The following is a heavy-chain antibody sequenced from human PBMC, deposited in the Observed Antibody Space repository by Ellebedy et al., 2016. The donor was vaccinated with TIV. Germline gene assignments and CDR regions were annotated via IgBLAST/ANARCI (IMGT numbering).Heavy chain of an antibody. D-gene: IGHD2-2*01. V-gene: IGHV3-7*03. Sequence: GGSLRLSXAASGFTFGGYWMSWVRQAPGKGLEWVANIKQDGSEKHYVDSVKGRFTISRDNAKNSLYLQMSSLRADDTAVYYCARAPAAMWERNFDYWGQGTLVTVSS. CDR2: IKQDGSEK. CDR1: GFTFGGYW. CDR3: ARAPAAMWERNFDY. J-gene: IGHJ4*02.